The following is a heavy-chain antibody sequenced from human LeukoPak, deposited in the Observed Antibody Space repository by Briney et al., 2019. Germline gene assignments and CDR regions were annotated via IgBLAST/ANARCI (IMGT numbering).Heavy chain of an antibody. Sequence: SETLSLTCAVYGGSFSGYYWSWIRQPPGKGLEWIGEINHSGSTNYNPSLKSRVTISVDTFKNQFSLKLSSVTAADTAVYYCARAFNYDSSGYYRRVPGFEHWGQGTLVTVSS. V-gene: IGHV4-34*01. D-gene: IGHD3-22*01. CDR3: ARAFNYDSSGYYRRVPGFEH. CDR2: INHSGST. CDR1: GGSFSGYY. J-gene: IGHJ1*01.